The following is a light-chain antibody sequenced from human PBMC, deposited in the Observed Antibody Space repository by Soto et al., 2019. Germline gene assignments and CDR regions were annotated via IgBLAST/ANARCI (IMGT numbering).Light chain of an antibody. CDR2: KVT. V-gene: IGKV2-30*01. CDR1: QSVVYSDGNTY. J-gene: IGKJ1*01. CDR3: MQATHWPRT. Sequence: DVVMTQSPNSLPVLLGQPASISCRSSQSVVYSDGNTYLTWFQQRPGKSPRRLIYKVTNRDSGVPDRFIGSGSGTDFTLKISRVDAEDVGIYYCMQATHWPRTFGQGTKVEMK.